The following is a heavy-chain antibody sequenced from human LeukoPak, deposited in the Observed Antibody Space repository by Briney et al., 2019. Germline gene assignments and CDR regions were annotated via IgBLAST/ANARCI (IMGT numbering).Heavy chain of an antibody. Sequence: ASVKVSFNASAYTFTSYGISWVRQAPGHRLEWMGWISAYNGNTNYAQKLQGRVTMTTDTSTSTAYVELRSLTSDDTAVYYCARCVKYYDILTGYPTFDYWGQGTLVTVSS. CDR1: AYTFTSYG. CDR2: ISAYNGNT. CDR3: ARCVKYYDILTGYPTFDY. D-gene: IGHD3-9*01. J-gene: IGHJ4*02. V-gene: IGHV1-18*01.